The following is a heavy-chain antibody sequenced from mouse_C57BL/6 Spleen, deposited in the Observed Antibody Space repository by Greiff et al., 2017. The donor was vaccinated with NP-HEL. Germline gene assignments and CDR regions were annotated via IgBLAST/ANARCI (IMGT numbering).Heavy chain of an antibody. V-gene: IGHV1-7*01. J-gene: IGHJ4*01. D-gene: IGHD2-5*01. Sequence: QVQLQQSGAELAKPGASVTLSCKASGYTFTSYWMHWVKQRPGQGLEWIGYINPSSGYTKYNQKFKDKATLTADKSSSTAYMQLSSLTYEDSAVYYCARNSNQYYYAMDYWGQGTSVTVSS. CDR3: ARNSNQYYYAMDY. CDR1: GYTFTSYW. CDR2: INPSSGYT.